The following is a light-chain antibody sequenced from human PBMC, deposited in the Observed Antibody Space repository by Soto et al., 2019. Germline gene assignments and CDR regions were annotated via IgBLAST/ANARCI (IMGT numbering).Light chain of an antibody. CDR2: VAS. Sequence: DIQMTQSPSSLSASVGDRVTITCRASQSISSYLNWYQQKPGKAPNLLIYVASNLQSGVPPRFSGSGSGTEFPLTISSLQPEDLATYYCPQSYLTPQTCGQGTTVEI. CDR3: PQSYLTPQT. V-gene: IGKV1-39*01. J-gene: IGKJ1*01. CDR1: QSISSY.